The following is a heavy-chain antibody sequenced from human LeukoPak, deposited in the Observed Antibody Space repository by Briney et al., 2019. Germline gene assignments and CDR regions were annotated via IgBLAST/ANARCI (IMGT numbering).Heavy chain of an antibody. Sequence: SETLSLTCTVSGGSISSSYYYWGWIRQPPGKGPEWIGNIYFSGTTYYNPSLKSRVIISVDTSKSQFSLKLNSVTAADTAVYYCARHAWGLNAFDVWAEGQWSSSLQ. CDR2: IYFSGTT. CDR3: ARHAWGLNAFDV. CDR1: GGSISSSYYY. V-gene: IGHV4-39*01. J-gene: IGHJ3*01. D-gene: IGHD3-16*01.